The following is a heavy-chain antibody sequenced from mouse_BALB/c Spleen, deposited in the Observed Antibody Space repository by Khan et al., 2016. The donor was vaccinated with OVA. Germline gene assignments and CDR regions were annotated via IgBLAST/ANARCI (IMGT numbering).Heavy chain of an antibody. V-gene: IGHV1-77*01. Sequence: VQLVESGPELVKPGASVKMSCKASGYTFTDYVMNWVKQRTGQGLEWIGQIYPGSDSTYYNEKFKGKATLTADRSSSTAYMQLNSLTSEDSAVYFCARAGWDVFAYWGQGTLVTVSA. J-gene: IGHJ3*01. CDR1: GYTFTDYV. CDR3: ARAGWDVFAY. D-gene: IGHD4-1*01. CDR2: IYPGSDST.